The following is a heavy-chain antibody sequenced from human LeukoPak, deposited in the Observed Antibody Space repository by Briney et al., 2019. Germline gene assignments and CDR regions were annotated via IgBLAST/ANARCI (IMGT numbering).Heavy chain of an antibody. CDR2: IEQDGSEK. CDR1: GFTFTTYY. V-gene: IGHV3-7*01. Sequence: SGGSLRLSCVASGFTFTTYYMSWVRQAPGKGLEWVANIEQDGSEKYYVDSVRGRFTISRDNAKSSLYLQLNRLRDDDTAVYYCGRDGVSAAVDYWGQGTLVTVSS. CDR3: GRDGVSAAVDY. D-gene: IGHD2-2*01. J-gene: IGHJ4*02.